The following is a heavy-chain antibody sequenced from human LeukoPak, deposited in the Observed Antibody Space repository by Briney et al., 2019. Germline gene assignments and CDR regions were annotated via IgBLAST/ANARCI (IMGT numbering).Heavy chain of an antibody. CDR3: ARGFFGGLIVDDAFDI. D-gene: IGHD3-16*02. Sequence: PSETLSLTCTVSGGSVSSGSYYWSWIRQPPGKGLEWIGYIYYSGSTNYNPSLKSRVTISVDTSKNQFSLKLSSVTAADTAVYYCARGFFGGLIVDDAFDIWGQGTMVTDSS. J-gene: IGHJ3*02. V-gene: IGHV4-61*01. CDR1: GGSVSSGSYY. CDR2: IYYSGST.